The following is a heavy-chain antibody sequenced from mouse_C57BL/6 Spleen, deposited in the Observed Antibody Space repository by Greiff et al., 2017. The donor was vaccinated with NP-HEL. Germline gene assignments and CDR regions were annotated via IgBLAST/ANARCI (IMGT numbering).Heavy chain of an antibody. CDR1: GYTFTSYW. J-gene: IGHJ3*01. Sequence: QVQLQQPGAELVRPGSSVKLSCKASGYTFTSYWMDWVKQRPGQGLEWIGNIYPSDSGTHYNQKFKDKATLTVDKSSSTAYMQLSSLTSEDSAVYYCASLDWDEGFAYWGQGTLVTVSA. D-gene: IGHD4-1*01. CDR3: ASLDWDEGFAY. V-gene: IGHV1-61*01. CDR2: IYPSDSGT.